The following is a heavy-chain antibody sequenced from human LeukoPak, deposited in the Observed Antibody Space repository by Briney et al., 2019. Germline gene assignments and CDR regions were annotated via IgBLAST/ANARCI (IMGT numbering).Heavy chain of an antibody. J-gene: IGHJ4*02. Sequence: GRSRSLFWAASRFTFSIYGMQWVRQAPGKGRGWGGVIWYDGSKKFSADSVKGRFTISRDNCKNTLYLQMNSLRAEDTAVYYCASEEFDYWGQGTLVTVSS. CDR1: RFTFSIYG. CDR2: IWYDGSKK. V-gene: IGHV3-33*01. CDR3: ASEEFDY.